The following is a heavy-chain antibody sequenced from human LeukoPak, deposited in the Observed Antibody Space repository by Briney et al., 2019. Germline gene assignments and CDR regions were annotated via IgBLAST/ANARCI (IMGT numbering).Heavy chain of an antibody. J-gene: IGHJ4*02. CDR1: GGSISGVNW. D-gene: IGHD5-12*01. CDR2: VYHSGSA. V-gene: IGHV4-4*02. Sequence: SETLSLTCTVSGGSISGVNWWTWVRQPPGEGLEWIGEVYHSGSANYNPSLQSRVTMSVDKSNNRFSLKLSSVTAADAAVYYCARHSGYVAFDSWGQGTLVTVSS. CDR3: ARHSGYVAFDS.